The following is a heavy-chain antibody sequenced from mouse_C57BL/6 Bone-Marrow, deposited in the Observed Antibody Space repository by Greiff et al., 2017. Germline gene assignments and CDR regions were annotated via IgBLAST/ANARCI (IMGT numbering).Heavy chain of an antibody. J-gene: IGHJ4*01. CDR2: IHPNSGST. V-gene: IGHV1-64*01. Sequence: QVQLQQPGAELVKPGASVKLSCKASGYTFTSYWMHWVKQRPGQGLEWIGMIHPNSGSTNYNEKFKSKATLTVDKSSSTAYMQVSSLTSEDSAVYYCARHRGNYLYAMDDWGQGTSVTVSS. CDR3: ARHRGNYLYAMDD. D-gene: IGHD2-1*01. CDR1: GYTFTSYW.